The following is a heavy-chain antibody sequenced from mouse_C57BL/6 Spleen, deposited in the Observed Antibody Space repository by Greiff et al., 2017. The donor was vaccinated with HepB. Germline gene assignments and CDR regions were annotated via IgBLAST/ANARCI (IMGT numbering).Heavy chain of an antibody. J-gene: IGHJ4*01. V-gene: IGHV5-17*01. CDR3: ARGYYSNPYAMDY. Sequence: EVKLVESGGGLVKPGGSLKLSCAASGFTFSDYGMHWVRQAPEKGLEWVAYISSGSSNIYYADTVKGRFTISRDNAKNTLFLQMTSLRSEDTAMYYCARGYYSNPYAMDYWGQGTSVTVSS. CDR2: ISSGSSNI. D-gene: IGHD2-5*01. CDR1: GFTFSDYG.